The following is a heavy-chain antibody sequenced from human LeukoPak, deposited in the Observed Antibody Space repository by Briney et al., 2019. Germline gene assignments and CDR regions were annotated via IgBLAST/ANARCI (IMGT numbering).Heavy chain of an antibody. J-gene: IGHJ4*02. CDR3: ARDGSGSTPDY. CDR2: ISAYNGNT. CDR1: GYTFTSYG. Sequence: ASVKVSCKASGYTFTSYGISWVRQSPGQGLEWMGWISAYNGNTNYAQKLQGRVTMTTDTSTSTDYMELRSLRSDDTSVYYCARDGSGSTPDYWGQGTLVTVSS. D-gene: IGHD6-19*01. V-gene: IGHV1-18*01.